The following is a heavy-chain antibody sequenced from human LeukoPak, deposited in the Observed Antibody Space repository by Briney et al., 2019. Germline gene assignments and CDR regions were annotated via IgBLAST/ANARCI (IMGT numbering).Heavy chain of an antibody. CDR1: GFTFDDYG. Sequence: PGGSLRLSCAASGFTFDDYGMSWVRQAPGKGLEWVSGINWNGGRTGYVDSVKGRFTISRDNAKNSLYLQMNSLRAEDTAVYYCARAYGSGRRWFDPWGQGTLVTVSS. CDR3: ARAYGSGRRWFDP. V-gene: IGHV3-20*04. J-gene: IGHJ5*02. D-gene: IGHD3-10*01. CDR2: INWNGGRT.